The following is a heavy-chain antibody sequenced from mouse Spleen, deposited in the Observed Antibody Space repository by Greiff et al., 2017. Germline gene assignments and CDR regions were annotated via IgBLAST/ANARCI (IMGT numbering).Heavy chain of an antibody. CDR2: IDPSDSYT. D-gene: IGHD2-12*01. CDR1: GYTFTSYW. J-gene: IGHJ3*01. V-gene: IGHV1-50*01. CDR3: ARDELLFAY. Sequence: QVHVKQPGAELVKPGASVKLSCKASGYTFTSYWMQWVKQRPGQGLEWIGEIDPSDSYTNYNQKFKGKATLTVDTSSSTAYMQLSSLTSEDSAVYYCARDELLFAYWGQGTLVTVSA.